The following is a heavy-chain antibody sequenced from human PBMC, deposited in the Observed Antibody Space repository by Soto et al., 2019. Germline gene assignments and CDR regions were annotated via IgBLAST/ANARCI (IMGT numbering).Heavy chain of an antibody. J-gene: IGHJ6*02. D-gene: IGHD5-12*01. V-gene: IGHV3-30-3*01. CDR2: ISYDGSNK. CDR1: GFTFSSYA. Sequence: GGSLRLSCAASGFTFSSYAMHWVRQAPGKGLEWVAVISYDGSNKYYADSVKGRFTISRDNSKNTLYLELNYLRDDTAVYYCARGPPDIVATRRYYYYGMDVWGQGTTVTVSS. CDR3: ARGPPDIVATRRYYYYGMDV.